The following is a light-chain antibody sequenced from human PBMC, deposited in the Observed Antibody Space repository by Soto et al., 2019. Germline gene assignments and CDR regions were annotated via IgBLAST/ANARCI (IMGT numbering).Light chain of an antibody. CDR2: GNS. V-gene: IGLV1-40*01. CDR1: SCKLGAGYG. CDR3: QSYDSSLSAL. J-gene: IGLJ1*01. Sequence: QCALTQPPSVSGAPGQRITISCTGSSCKLGAGYGVHWYQQLPGTAPKLLIYGNSNRPSGVPDRFSGSKSGTSASLAITGLQAEDEADYYCQSYDSSLSALFGTGTKVTVL.